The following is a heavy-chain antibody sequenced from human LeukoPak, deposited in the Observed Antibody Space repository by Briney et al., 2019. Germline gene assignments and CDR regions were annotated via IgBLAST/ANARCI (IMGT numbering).Heavy chain of an antibody. Sequence: GGSLRLSCAASGFTFSSYWMSWVRQAPGKGLEWVANIKQDGSEKYYVDSVKGRFIISRDNAKSSLYLQMNSLRAEDTALYYCAKESRKWLRGPDAYGMDVWGQGTTVTVSS. J-gene: IGHJ6*02. D-gene: IGHD6-19*01. CDR3: AKESRKWLRGPDAYGMDV. CDR2: IKQDGSEK. CDR1: GFTFSSYW. V-gene: IGHV3-7*01.